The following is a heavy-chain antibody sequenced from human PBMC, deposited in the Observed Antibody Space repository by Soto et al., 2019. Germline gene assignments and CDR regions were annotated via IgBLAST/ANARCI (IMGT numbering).Heavy chain of an antibody. V-gene: IGHV3-11*01. D-gene: IGHD3-16*01. CDR1: GFTSSDYY. J-gene: IGHJ5*02. CDR2: ISSSGSTI. CDR3: AKKGLRPDNWFDP. Sequence: PGGSLRLSCAASGFTSSDYYMSWIRQAPGKGLEWVSYISSSGSTIYCADSVKGRFTISKDNAKNSLYLQMNSLRAEDTAVYYWAKKGLRPDNWFDPWAREPWSPSP.